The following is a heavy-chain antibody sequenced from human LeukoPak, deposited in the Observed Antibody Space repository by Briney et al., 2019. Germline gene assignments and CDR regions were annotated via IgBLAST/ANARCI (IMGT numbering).Heavy chain of an antibody. V-gene: IGHV4-4*07. CDR1: GGSISSYY. CDR2: IYTSGST. J-gene: IGHJ4*02. CDR3: AREAYYYDRSGYYYGYFDY. Sequence: SETLSLTCTVSGGSISSYYWSWIRQPAGKGLEWMGRIYTSGSTNYNPSRKSRVPISVHPSKNQFSLKLSSVPAADTAVYYCAREAYYYDRSGYYYGYFDYWGQGTLVTVSS. D-gene: IGHD3-22*01.